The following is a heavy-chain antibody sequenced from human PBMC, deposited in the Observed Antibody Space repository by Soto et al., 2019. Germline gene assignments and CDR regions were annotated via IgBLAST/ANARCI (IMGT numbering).Heavy chain of an antibody. CDR3: ARVPYS. CDR1: GGSISSGGYS. CDR2: IYYSGST. V-gene: IGHV4-31*03. Sequence: QVQLQESGPGLVKPSQTLSLTCTVSGGSISSGGYSWSWIRQHPGKGLEWIGYIYYSGSTYYNPSLHRRVTISVDTSKNQFSLKLTSVTAADTAVYYCARVPYSWGQGTLVTVSS. J-gene: IGHJ4*02.